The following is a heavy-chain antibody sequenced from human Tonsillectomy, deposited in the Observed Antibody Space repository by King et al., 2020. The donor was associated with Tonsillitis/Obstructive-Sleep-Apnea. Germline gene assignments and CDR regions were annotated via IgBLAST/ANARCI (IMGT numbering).Heavy chain of an antibody. D-gene: IGHD2-2*01. CDR1: GDSVTSHY. CDR3: AREGASVVGPASDGMDV. Sequence: VQLQESGPGLVKPSETLSLTCAVSGDSVTSHYWNWIRQPPGKGLEWIGCIYNNGSTNYNPSLKSRVTISVDTTKNQFSLKVRSVTAADTAVYYCAREGASVVGPASDGMDVWGPGTPVTVSS. V-gene: IGHV4-59*02. CDR2: IYNNGST. J-gene: IGHJ6*02.